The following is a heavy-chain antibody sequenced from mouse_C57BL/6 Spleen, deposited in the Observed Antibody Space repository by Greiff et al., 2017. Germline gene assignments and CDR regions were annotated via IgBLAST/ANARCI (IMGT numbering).Heavy chain of an antibody. CDR3: TTRDDGYWYFDV. CDR2: IDPENGDT. V-gene: IGHV14-4*01. D-gene: IGHD2-3*01. J-gene: IGHJ1*03. Sequence: VQLQQSGAELVRPGASVTLSCTASGFNIKDDYMHWVKQRPEQGLEWIGWIDPENGDTEYASKFQGKATITADTSSNTAYLQLSRVTSEDTAVYYCTTRDDGYWYFDVWGTGTTVTVSS. CDR1: GFNIKDDY.